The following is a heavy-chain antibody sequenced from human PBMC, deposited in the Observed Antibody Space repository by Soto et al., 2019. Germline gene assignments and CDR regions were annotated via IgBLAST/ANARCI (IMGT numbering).Heavy chain of an antibody. CDR1: GGSFSGYY. V-gene: IGHV4-34*01. J-gene: IGHJ6*02. D-gene: IGHD3-3*01. CDR2: INHSGST. Sequence: NPSETLSLTCAVYGGSFSGYYWSWIRQPPGKGLEWIGEINHSGSTNYNPSLKSRVTISVDTSKNQFSLKLSSVTAADTAVYYCARNHLPFYYDFWSGYYSGGYYYYGMDVWGQGTTVTVSS. CDR3: ARNHLPFYYDFWSGYYSGGYYYYGMDV.